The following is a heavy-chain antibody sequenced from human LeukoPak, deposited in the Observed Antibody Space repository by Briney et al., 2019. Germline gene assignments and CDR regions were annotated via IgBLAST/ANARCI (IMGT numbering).Heavy chain of an antibody. Sequence: SETLSLTCAVYGGSFSGYSWTWIRQPPGKELEWIGEMSHSGYPNYNPSLKSRVAISVDTSKNQFSLNLTSVTAADTAVYYCARPRLLYGSGPILVWGQGNLVTVSS. CDR3: ARPRLLYGSGPILV. D-gene: IGHD3-10*01. V-gene: IGHV4-34*01. J-gene: IGHJ4*02. CDR2: MSHSGYP. CDR1: GGSFSGYS.